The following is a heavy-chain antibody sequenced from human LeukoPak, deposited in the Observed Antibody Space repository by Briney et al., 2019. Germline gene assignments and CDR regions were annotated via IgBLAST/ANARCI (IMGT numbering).Heavy chain of an antibody. CDR1: GYSISSGYY. J-gene: IGHJ6*03. CDR2: IYHSGST. D-gene: IGHD3-22*01. CDR3: ARAKYYYDSSGYFSPYYYYMDV. Sequence: SETLSLTRTVSGYSISSGYYCGWTRQPPGKGLEWIGSIYHSGSTNYNPSLKSRVTISVDTSKNQFSLKLSSVTAADTAVYYCARAKYYYDSSGYFSPYYYYMDVWGKGTTVTVSS. V-gene: IGHV4-38-2*02.